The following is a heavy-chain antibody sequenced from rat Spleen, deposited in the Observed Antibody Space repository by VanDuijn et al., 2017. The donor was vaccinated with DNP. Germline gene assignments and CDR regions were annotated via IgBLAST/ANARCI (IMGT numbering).Heavy chain of an antibody. V-gene: IGHV3-3*01. J-gene: IGHJ4*01. CDR1: GYSITSNY. D-gene: IGHD1-4*01. CDR2: INSAGTT. CDR3: ARWPGYNPPYAMDA. Sequence: EVQLQESGPGLVKPSQSLSLTCSVTGYSITSNYWGWIRKFPGNTLEWMGYINSAGTTKYNPSLKIRIPITRDTTKNQLFLQVNSVTTEDTATYHCARWPGYNPPYAMDAWGQGTSVTVSS.